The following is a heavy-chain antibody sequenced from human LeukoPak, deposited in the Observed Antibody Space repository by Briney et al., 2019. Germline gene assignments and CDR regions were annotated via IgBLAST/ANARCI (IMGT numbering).Heavy chain of an antibody. J-gene: IGHJ4*02. CDR2: ISYDGSNK. CDR1: GFTFSSYD. Sequence: GGSLRLSCAASGFTFSSYDMHWVRQAPGKGLEWVALISYDGSNKYYADSVKGRFTISRGSSKNTLYLQMNSLRPEDTAIYYCGRDFWYGFDYCGQGTLVAVSS. CDR3: GRDFWYGFDY. D-gene: IGHD6-13*01. V-gene: IGHV3-30*03.